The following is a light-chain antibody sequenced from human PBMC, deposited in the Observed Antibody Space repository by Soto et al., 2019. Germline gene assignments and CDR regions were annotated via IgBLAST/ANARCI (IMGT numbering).Light chain of an antibody. CDR2: DAS. J-gene: IGKJ1*01. CDR3: HQYGTSPQT. Sequence: TQSPSTLSASAGDRVTITCRASQTIDSWLAWYQQRPGQAPRLLIYDASRRAIGVPDRFSGGGSGTDFTLTISGLEPADFAVYFCHQYGTSPQTFGQGTKVDIK. V-gene: IGKV3-20*01. CDR1: QTIDSW.